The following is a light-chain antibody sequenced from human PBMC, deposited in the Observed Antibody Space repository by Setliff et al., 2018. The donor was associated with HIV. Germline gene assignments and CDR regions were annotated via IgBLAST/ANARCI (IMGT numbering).Light chain of an antibody. CDR3: CPNTGSNTYV. Sequence: QSALAQPASVSGSPGQSITISCTGTSSDIGSYDLVSWFQQHPGKAPKAIIYEVTKRPSGVSNRFSGSKSGNTASLTISGLQAEDEADYFCCPNTGSNTYVFGTGTKVTVL. V-gene: IGLV2-23*02. CDR2: EVT. J-gene: IGLJ1*01. CDR1: SSDIGSYDL.